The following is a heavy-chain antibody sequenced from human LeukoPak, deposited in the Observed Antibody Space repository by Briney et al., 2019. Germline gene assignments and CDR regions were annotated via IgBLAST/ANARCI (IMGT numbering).Heavy chain of an antibody. V-gene: IGHV3-48*03. J-gene: IGHJ2*01. CDR3: ARDHGEYCSGGSCPPDL. D-gene: IGHD2-15*01. CDR1: GFTFSSYE. Sequence: PGGSLRLSCAASGFTFSSYEMNWVRQAPGKGLEWVSYISSSGSTIYYADSVKGRFTISRDNAKNSLYLQMNSLRAEDTAVYYCARDHGEYCSGGSCPPDLWGRGTLVTVSS. CDR2: ISSSGSTI.